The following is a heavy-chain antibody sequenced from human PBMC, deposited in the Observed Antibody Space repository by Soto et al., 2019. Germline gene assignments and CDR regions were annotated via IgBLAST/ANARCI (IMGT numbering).Heavy chain of an antibody. CDR3: ARGATIFGVVIRHFDH. CDR1: GYTFTGYY. D-gene: IGHD3-3*01. Sequence: ASVKVSCKASGYTFTGYYMHWVRQAPGQGLERMGWINPNSGGTNYAQKSQGWVTMTRDTSISTAYMELSRLRSDGTAVCYCARGATIFGVVIRHFDHWGQGTLVT. J-gene: IGHJ4*02. V-gene: IGHV1-2*04. CDR2: INPNSGGT.